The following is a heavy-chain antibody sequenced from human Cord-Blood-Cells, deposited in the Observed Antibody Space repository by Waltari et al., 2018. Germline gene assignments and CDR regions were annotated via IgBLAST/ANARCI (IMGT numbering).Heavy chain of an antibody. V-gene: IGHV3-48*01. Sequence: EVQLVESGGGLVQPGGSLRLSCAASGFTFSSYSMNWVRQAPGKGLEGFSYISSSSSTIYYADSVKGRFTISRDNAKNSLYLQMNSLRAEDMAVYYCARVLTNGVDAFDIWGQGTMVTVSS. CDR2: ISSSSSTI. CDR3: ARVLTNGVDAFDI. CDR1: GFTFSSYS. D-gene: IGHD4-17*01. J-gene: IGHJ3*02.